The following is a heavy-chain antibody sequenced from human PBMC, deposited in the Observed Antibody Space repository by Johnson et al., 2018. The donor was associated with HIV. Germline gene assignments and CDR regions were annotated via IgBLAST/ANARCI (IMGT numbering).Heavy chain of an antibody. Sequence: QVLLVESGGGVVQPGKSLTLSCVGSGLSFSNFGIHWVRQAPGKGPEWVAVISFDGTLKKYADSVKGLFTISRDNTKNTLYLQMTRLRQDDTAVYSCYCSDRLGAGSESKGTFDAWGQGTMVTVSS. CDR3: YCSDRLGAGSESKGTFDA. V-gene: IGHV3-30*03. D-gene: IGHD3-10*01. CDR1: GLSFSNFG. CDR2: ISFDGTLK. J-gene: IGHJ3*01.